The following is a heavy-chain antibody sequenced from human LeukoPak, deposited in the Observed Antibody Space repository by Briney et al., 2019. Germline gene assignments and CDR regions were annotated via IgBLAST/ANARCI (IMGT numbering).Heavy chain of an antibody. J-gene: IGHJ3*02. CDR3: ARGTHCSSTSCYLDDAFDI. D-gene: IGHD2-2*01. CDR2: ISAYNGNT. CDR1: GYTFTSYG. V-gene: IGHV1-18*01. Sequence: ASVKVSCKASGYTFTSYGISCVRQAPGQGLEWMGWISAYNGNTNYAQKLQGRVTMTTDTSTSTAYMELRSLRSDDTAVYYCARGTHCSSTSCYLDDAFDIWGQGTMVTVSS.